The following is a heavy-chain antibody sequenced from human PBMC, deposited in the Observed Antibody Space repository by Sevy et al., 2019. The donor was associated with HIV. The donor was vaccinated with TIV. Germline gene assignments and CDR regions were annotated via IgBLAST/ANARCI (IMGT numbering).Heavy chain of an antibody. CDR2: IYYSGST. CDR1: GGSISSGGYY. D-gene: IGHD3-3*01. V-gene: IGHV4-31*03. Sequence: SETLSLTCTVSGGSISSGGYYWSWIRQHPGKGLEWIGYIYYSGSTYYNPSLKSRVTISVDTTKNQFSLKLSSVTAADTAVDYCARWGGIGYYASFGFDYWGQGTLVTVSS. J-gene: IGHJ4*02. CDR3: ARWGGIGYYASFGFDY.